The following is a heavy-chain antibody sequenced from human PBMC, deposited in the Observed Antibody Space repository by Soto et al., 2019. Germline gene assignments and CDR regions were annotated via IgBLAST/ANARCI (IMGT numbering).Heavy chain of an antibody. CDR1: GFSFRSYA. Sequence: GVSLRLSCAASGFSFRSYAMHWVRQAPGKGLEWVAVISYDGSNKYYADSVKGRFTISRDNSKNALYLQMNSLRAEDTAVYYCESVPEWELSGGDSPAYWGQGTLVTVSS. CDR3: ESVPEWELSGGDSPAY. J-gene: IGHJ4*02. D-gene: IGHD1-26*01. V-gene: IGHV3-30-3*01. CDR2: ISYDGSNK.